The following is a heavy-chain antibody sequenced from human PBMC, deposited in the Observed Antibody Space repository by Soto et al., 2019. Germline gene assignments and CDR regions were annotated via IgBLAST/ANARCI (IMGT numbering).Heavy chain of an antibody. D-gene: IGHD6-19*01. CDR3: ARVEAGIPQPFDY. Sequence: ASVKVSCKASGGAFSSYAISWVRQAPGQGLEWMGGIIPIFGTANYAQKFQGRVTITADESTSTAYMELSSLRSEDTAVYYCARVEAGIPQPFDYWGQGTLVTVSS. CDR2: IIPIFGTA. CDR1: GGAFSSYA. J-gene: IGHJ4*02. V-gene: IGHV1-69*13.